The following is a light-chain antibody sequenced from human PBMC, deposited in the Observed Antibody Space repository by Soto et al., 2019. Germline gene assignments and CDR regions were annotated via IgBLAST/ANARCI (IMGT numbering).Light chain of an antibody. J-gene: IGKJ2*01. V-gene: IGKV3-20*01. CDR1: ESVASSY. CDR2: GAS. CDR3: QQYNNWPT. Sequence: EIVLTQSPGTLSLSPGEGATLSCRASESVASSYLAWYQQKPGQAPRLLIFGASNRATGIPDRFSGSGSGTDFTLTITRLQPEDFAVYYCQQYNNWPTFGQGTKLEIK.